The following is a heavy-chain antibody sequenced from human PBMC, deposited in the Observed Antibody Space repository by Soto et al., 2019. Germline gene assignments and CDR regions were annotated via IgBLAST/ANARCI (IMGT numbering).Heavy chain of an antibody. CDR3: ASERDGYNSLGKYFQH. Sequence: QVQLVQSGAEVKKPGASVKVSCKASGYTFTSYAMHWVRQAPGQRLEWMGWINAGNGNTKYSQKFQGRVTITRDTSARTAYMELSSLRSEDTAVYYCASERDGYNSLGKYFQHWGQGTLVTVSS. J-gene: IGHJ1*01. CDR1: GYTFTSYA. CDR2: INAGNGNT. D-gene: IGHD5-12*01. V-gene: IGHV1-3*01.